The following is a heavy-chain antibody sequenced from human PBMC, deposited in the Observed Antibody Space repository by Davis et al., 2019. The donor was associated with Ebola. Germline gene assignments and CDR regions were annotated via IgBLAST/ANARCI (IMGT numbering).Heavy chain of an antibody. J-gene: IGHJ5*02. CDR1: GGSFSGYY. D-gene: IGHD5-12*01. Sequence: MPSETLSLTCAVYGGSFSGYYWSWIRQPPGKGLEWIGEINHSGSTNYNPSLKSRVTISVDTSKNQFSLQLDSVTPEDTAVYFCARDGRSGRNWFDPWGQGTLVTVSS. V-gene: IGHV4-34*01. CDR3: ARDGRSGRNWFDP. CDR2: INHSGST.